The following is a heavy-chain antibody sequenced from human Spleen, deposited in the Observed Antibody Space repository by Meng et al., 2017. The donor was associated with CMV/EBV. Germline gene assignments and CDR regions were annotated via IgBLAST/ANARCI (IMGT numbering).Heavy chain of an antibody. D-gene: IGHD1-1*01. CDR1: GYTFTGYH. V-gene: IGHV1-2*02. J-gene: IGHJ4*02. CDR2: INPNSGAT. Sequence: ASVKVSCKASGYTFTGYHIHWVRQAAGQGLEWLGWINPNSGATNYAQNFQGRVTMTRDTSISTAYIELSRLRLDDTALYYCARGSERETYLDDYWGQGTLVTVSS. CDR3: ARGSERETYLDDY.